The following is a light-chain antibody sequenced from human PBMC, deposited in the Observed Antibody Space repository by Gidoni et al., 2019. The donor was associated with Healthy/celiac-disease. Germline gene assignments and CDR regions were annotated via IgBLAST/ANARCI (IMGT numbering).Light chain of an antibody. Sequence: DIQMTQSPSSLSASVGDRVTITCRASQSISSYLNWYQQKPGKAPKLLIYAASSLQSGVPSRFSGSGSGTDFTLTISSLQPEDFATYYCQQSDSTPQFTFGGGTKVEIK. J-gene: IGKJ4*01. CDR3: QQSDSTPQFT. V-gene: IGKV1-39*01. CDR2: AAS. CDR1: QSISSY.